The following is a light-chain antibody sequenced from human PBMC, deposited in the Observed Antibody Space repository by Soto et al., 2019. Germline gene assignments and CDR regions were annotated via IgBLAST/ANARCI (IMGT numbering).Light chain of an antibody. J-gene: IGKJ5*01. V-gene: IGKV3-20*01. CDR2: GAS. CDR3: QQYGSSPQT. CDR1: QSVSSSY. Sequence: EIVLTQSPGTLSLSPGERATLSCRASQSVSSSYLAWYQQKPGQAPRLLIYGASRRATGIPDRFRGSGSGTDFTLTISRLEPEDFAVYYCQQYGSSPQTFG.